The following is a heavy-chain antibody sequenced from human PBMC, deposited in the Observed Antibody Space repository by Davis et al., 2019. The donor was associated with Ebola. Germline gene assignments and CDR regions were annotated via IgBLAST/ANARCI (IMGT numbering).Heavy chain of an antibody. CDR1: GGSFSGYY. J-gene: IGHJ5*01. CDR3: TRSVTSTAWFDS. V-gene: IGHV4-34*01. CDR2: INHSGST. D-gene: IGHD5/OR15-5a*01. Sequence: SETLSLTCAVYGGSFSGYYWSWIRQPPGKGLEWIGEINHSGSTNYNPSLKSRVTISVDTSKNQFSLKVSSVTAADTAVYFCTRSVTSTAWFDSWGQGTPVTVSS.